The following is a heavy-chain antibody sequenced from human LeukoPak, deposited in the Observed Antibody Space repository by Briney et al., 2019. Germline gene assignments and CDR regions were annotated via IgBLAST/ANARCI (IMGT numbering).Heavy chain of an antibody. CDR1: GFTFSSYE. CDR3: ARDRAARPFDY. V-gene: IGHV3-48*03. CDR2: ISSSGSTI. J-gene: IGHJ4*02. D-gene: IGHD6-6*01. Sequence: GGSLRLYCVASGFTFSSYEMSWVHEGEGKGVEWVSYISSSGSTIYYADSVKGRFTISRDNAKNSLYLQINSLRAEDTAVYYCARDRAARPFDYWGQATLVTLSS.